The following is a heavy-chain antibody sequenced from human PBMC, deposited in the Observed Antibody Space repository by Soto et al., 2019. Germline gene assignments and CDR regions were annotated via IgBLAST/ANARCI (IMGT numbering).Heavy chain of an antibody. Sequence: QVQLVQSGAEVKKPGASVKVSCKASGYTFTGYYMHWVRQAPGQGLEWMRWINPNSGGTNYAQKFQGWVTMTRDTSISTAYMELSRLRSDDTAVYYCARGTPILRFLEWLRSTGYYYMDVWGKGTTVTVSS. CDR1: GYTFTGYY. D-gene: IGHD3-3*01. CDR3: ARGTPILRFLEWLRSTGYYYMDV. J-gene: IGHJ6*03. V-gene: IGHV1-2*04. CDR2: INPNSGGT.